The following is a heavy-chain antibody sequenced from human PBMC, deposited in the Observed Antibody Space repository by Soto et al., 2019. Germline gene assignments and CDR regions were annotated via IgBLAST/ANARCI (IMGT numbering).Heavy chain of an antibody. CDR2: ISAYNGNT. CDR3: ARAGIVVVPAAINYYYYGMDV. Sequence: ASVKVSCKASCYTFTSYGISWVRQAPGQGLEWMGWISAYNGNTNYAQKLQGRVTMTTDTSTSTAYMELRSLRSDDTAVYYCARAGIVVVPAAINYYYYGMDVWGQGTTVTVSS. D-gene: IGHD2-2*02. V-gene: IGHV1-18*04. CDR1: CYTFTSYG. J-gene: IGHJ6*02.